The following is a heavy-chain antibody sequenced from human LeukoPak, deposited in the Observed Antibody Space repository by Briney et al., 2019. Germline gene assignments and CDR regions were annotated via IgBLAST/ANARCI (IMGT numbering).Heavy chain of an antibody. D-gene: IGHD2-21*01. CDR3: ARAIRVAIFDS. V-gene: IGHV4-59*12. Sequence: PSETLSLTCTVSGGSISNYYWSWIRQPPGKGLEWIGYIYYSGSTKYNPSLKSRVTISVDTSKNQFSLKLNSVTAAGTAVYYCARAIRVAIFDSWGQGTLVTVSS. J-gene: IGHJ4*02. CDR2: IYYSGST. CDR1: GGSISNYY.